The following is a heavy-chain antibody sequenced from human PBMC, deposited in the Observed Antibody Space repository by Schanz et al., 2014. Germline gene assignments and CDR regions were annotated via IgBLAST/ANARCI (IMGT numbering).Heavy chain of an antibody. J-gene: IGHJ3*01. CDR1: TFTFSSDW. V-gene: IGHV3-23*04. CDR2: ISASGGTT. CDR3: TTDNGHFAFDF. D-gene: IGHD2-8*01. Sequence: EVQLVQSGGGLVQPGGSLRLSCAASTFTFSSDWMSWVRQAPGKGLEWVSAISASGGTTYYADSVKGRFTISRDNSKNTLFLQMNSLETEDTAVYYCTTDNGHFAFDFWGQGTMVTVSS.